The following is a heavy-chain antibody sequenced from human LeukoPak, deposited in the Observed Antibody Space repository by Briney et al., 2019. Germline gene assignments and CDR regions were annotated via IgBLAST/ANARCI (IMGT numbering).Heavy chain of an antibody. J-gene: IGHJ6*02. V-gene: IGHV3-23*01. Sequence: GGSLRLSCAASGFTFSSYAMSWVRQAPGKGLGWVSSISGSGGSTYYTDSVKGRFTISRDNSKNTLYLQMNSLRAEDTAVYYCAKDSAYYYGMDVWGQGTRSPSP. CDR1: GFTFSSYA. CDR3: AKDSAYYYGMDV. CDR2: ISGSGGST. D-gene: IGHD6-25*01.